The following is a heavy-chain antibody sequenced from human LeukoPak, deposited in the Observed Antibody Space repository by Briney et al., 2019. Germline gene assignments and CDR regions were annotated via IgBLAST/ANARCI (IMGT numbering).Heavy chain of an antibody. D-gene: IGHD2-21*02. CDR2: INPNSGGT. J-gene: IGHJ4*02. V-gene: IGHV1-2*02. CDR3: ARVAPLVVVTAIRNFDY. CDR1: GYTFTGYY. Sequence: GASVKVSCKASGYTFTGYYMHWVRQAPGQGLEWMGWINPNSGGTNYAQRFQGRGTMTRDTSISTAYMELSRLRSDDTAVYYCARVAPLVVVTAIRNFDYWGQGTLVTVSS.